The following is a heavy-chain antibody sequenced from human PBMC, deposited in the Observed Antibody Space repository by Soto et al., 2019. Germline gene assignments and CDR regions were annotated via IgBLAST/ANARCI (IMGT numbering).Heavy chain of an antibody. D-gene: IGHD3-10*01. CDR1: GFTFSSYG. J-gene: IGHJ6*02. V-gene: IGHV3-30*03. Sequence: GGSLRLSCAASGFTFSSYGMHWVRQAPGKGLEWVAVISYDGSNKYYADSVKGRFTISRDNSKNSLYLQMNSLRAEDTAVYYCARDDHYGSGSYYYYYYGMDVWGQGTTVTVSS. CDR2: ISYDGSNK. CDR3: ARDDHYGSGSYYYYYYGMDV.